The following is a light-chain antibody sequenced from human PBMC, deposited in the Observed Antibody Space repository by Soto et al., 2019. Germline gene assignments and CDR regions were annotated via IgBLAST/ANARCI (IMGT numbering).Light chain of an antibody. CDR3: SSYTTISTYV. CDR1: SSDVGGYNY. J-gene: IGLJ1*01. CDR2: DVR. V-gene: IGLV2-14*01. Sequence: QSGLTQPASVSGSPGQSITISCTGTSSDVGGYNYVSWYQQHPGKAPKLMIYDVRNRPSGVSNRFSGSKSVNTASLTISGLQAEDEADYYCSSYTTISTYVFGTGTRSPS.